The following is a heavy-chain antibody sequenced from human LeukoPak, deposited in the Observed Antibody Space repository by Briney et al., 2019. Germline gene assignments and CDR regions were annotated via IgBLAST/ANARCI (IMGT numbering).Heavy chain of an antibody. CDR1: ASRFTGYW. Sequence: GESLKISCQGSASRFTGYWISWVRQMPGKGLEWMGRIDPSDSYTSYSPSFQGHVTISTDKSISTVYLQWSSLKASDTAMYHCARHMDYWYFDLWGPGTLVTVSS. CDR3: ARHMDYWYFDL. CDR2: IDPSDSYT. V-gene: IGHV5-10-1*01. J-gene: IGHJ2*01.